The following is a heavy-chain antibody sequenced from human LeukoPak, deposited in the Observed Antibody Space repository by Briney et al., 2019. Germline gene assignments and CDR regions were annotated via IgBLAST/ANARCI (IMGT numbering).Heavy chain of an antibody. Sequence: SETLFLTCAVYGGSFSGYYWSWIRQPPGKGLEWIGEINHSGSTNYNPSLKSRVTISVDTSKNQFSLKLSSVTAADTAVYYCARGEQQWLDLPICSYWGQGTMVTVSS. CDR3: ARGEQQWLDLPICSY. CDR2: INHSGST. D-gene: IGHD6-19*01. J-gene: IGHJ4*02. CDR1: GGSFSGYY. V-gene: IGHV4-34*01.